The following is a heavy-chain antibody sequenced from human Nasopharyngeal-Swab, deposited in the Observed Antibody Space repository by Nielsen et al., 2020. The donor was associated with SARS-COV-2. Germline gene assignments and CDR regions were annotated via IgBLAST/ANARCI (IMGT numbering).Heavy chain of an antibody. CDR1: GGSISSSSYY. J-gene: IGHJ3*02. D-gene: IGHD3-3*01. V-gene: IGHV4-39*07. CDR3: ASHPLADITIFGVVTRGAFDI. Sequence: SETLSLTSTVSGGSISSSSYYWGWIRQPPGKGLEWIGSIYYSGSTYYNPSLKSRVTISVDTSKNQFSLKLSSVTAADTAVYYCASHPLADITIFGVVTRGAFDIWGQGTMVTVSS. CDR2: IYYSGST.